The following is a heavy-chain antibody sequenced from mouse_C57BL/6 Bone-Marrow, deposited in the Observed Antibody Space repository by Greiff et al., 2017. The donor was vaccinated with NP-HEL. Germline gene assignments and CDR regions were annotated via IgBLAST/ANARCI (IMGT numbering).Heavy chain of an antibody. CDR1: GYTFTNYW. Sequence: VQLQQSGAELVRPGTSVKMSCKASGYTFTNYWIGWAKQRPGHGLEWIGDIYPGGGYTNYNEKFKGKATLTADKSSSTAYMQLSSLTSEDSAYYYSARSGTYYDLDYWGQGTTLTVSS. J-gene: IGHJ2*01. V-gene: IGHV1-63*01. CDR2: IYPGGGYT. CDR3: ARSGTYYDLDY. D-gene: IGHD2-10*01.